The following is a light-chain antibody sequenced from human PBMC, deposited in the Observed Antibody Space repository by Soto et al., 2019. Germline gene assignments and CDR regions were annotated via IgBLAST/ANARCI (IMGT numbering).Light chain of an antibody. CDR1: ENVGTF. J-gene: IGKJ1*01. CDR2: GAS. V-gene: IGKV3-11*01. CDR3: QQHSHWPPWT. Sequence: EVVLTQSPATLSLSPGERATLSCRASENVGTFVDWYQQKPGQAPRLLMFGASNRATGIPARFSGSGSGTDFTLTISNLEPEDFAVYYCQQHSHWPPWTFGQGTRVEIQ.